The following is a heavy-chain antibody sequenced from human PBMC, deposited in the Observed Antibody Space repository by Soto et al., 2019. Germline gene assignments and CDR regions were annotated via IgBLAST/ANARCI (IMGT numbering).Heavy chain of an antibody. J-gene: IGHJ4*02. CDR2: INHSGST. D-gene: IGHD5-12*01. CDR1: GGSFSGYY. Sequence: QVQLQQWGAGLLKPSETLSLTCAVYGGSFSGYYWTWIRQPPGKGLEWIGEINHSGSTNYPPSLESRITISLDASKNQFSLKLSSVTAADTAVYYCARGRVVSTISDFDYWGQGTLVTVSS. V-gene: IGHV4-34*01. CDR3: ARGRVVSTISDFDY.